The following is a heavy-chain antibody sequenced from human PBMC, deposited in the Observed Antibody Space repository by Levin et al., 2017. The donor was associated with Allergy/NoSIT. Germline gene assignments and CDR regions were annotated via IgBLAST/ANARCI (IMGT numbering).Heavy chain of an antibody. CDR1: GGSFSGYY. V-gene: IGHV4-34*01. CDR3: ARGPVHHNPNYEHFFDY. J-gene: IGHJ4*02. Sequence: SETLSLTCAVYGGSFSGYYWSWIRQPPGKGLEWIGEINHSGSTNYNPSPKNRVTISVDTSKNQFSLKLSSVTAADTAVYYCARGPVHHNPNYEHFFDYWGQGTLVTVSS. D-gene: IGHD3-22*01. CDR2: INHSGST.